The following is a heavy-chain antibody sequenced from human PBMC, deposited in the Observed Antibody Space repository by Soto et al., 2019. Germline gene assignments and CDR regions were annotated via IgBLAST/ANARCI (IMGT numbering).Heavy chain of an antibody. CDR3: XXSGPXVATINFDY. CDR1: GYTFTSYG. V-gene: IGHV1-18*01. CDR2: ISAYNGNT. Sequence: SVKVSCKASGYTFTSYGISWVRQAPGQGLEWMGWISAYNGNTNYAQKLQGRATMTTDTSTSTAYMELRSLRSDDTAVYYCXXSGPXVATINFDYWGQGTLVTVSS. D-gene: IGHD5-12*01. J-gene: IGHJ4*02.